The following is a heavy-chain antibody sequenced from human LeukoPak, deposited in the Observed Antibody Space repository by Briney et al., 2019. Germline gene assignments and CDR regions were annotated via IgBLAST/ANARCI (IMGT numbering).Heavy chain of an antibody. Sequence: SETPSLTCTVSGGSMNNYYWSWIRQPAGKGLEWIGRIYTSGSTNYNPSLKSRVTMSVDTSKNQFSLKLSSVTAADTAVYYCARHVGTMVRGDPGYYYYFMDVWGKGTTVTVSS. J-gene: IGHJ6*03. V-gene: IGHV4-4*07. CDR1: GGSMNNYY. CDR2: IYTSGST. D-gene: IGHD3-10*01. CDR3: ARHVGTMVRGDPGYYYYFMDV.